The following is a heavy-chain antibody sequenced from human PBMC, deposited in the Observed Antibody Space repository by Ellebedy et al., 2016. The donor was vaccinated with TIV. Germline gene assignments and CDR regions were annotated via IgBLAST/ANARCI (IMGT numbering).Heavy chain of an antibody. V-gene: IGHV4-59*12. CDR3: ARDQIKKLTGDPWDFDY. CDR1: GGSISPYY. D-gene: IGHD7-27*01. Sequence: MPSETLSLTCTVSGGSISPYYWSWIRQPPGKGLEWIGYISYSGSTNYNPSLKSRVTISVDTSKNQFSLQLNSVTPEDTAVYYCARDQIKKLTGDPWDFDYWGQGTLVTVSS. J-gene: IGHJ4*02. CDR2: ISYSGST.